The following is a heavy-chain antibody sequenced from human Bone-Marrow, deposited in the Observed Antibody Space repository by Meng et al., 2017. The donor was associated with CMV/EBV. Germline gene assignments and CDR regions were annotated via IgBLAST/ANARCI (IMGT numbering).Heavy chain of an antibody. CDR1: GFTFSDYS. CDR3: ARGIVGATADY. CDR2: ISASNDR. Sequence: GESLKISCAASGFTFSDYSMNWVRQAPGKGLECVSFISASNDRYYADSVKGRFTISRDNAKNSLYLQMNSLRADDTAVYYCARGIVGATADYWGQGTLVTVSS. D-gene: IGHD1-26*01. V-gene: IGHV3-69-1*01. J-gene: IGHJ4*02.